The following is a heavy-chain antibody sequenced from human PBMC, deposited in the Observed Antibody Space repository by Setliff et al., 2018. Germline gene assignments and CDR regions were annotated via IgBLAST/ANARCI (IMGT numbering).Heavy chain of an antibody. Sequence: GESLKISCKGSGYSFSSYWIGWVRQMPGKGLEWIGNIFPADSDTRYSPSFQSQDTIPANNSISTAYVQWRSLKASNTAIYYCARVVTAGGYYFDFWGQGALVTVSS. CDR3: ARVVTAGGYYFDF. CDR2: IFPADSDT. J-gene: IGHJ4*02. D-gene: IGHD2-15*01. CDR1: GYSFSSYW. V-gene: IGHV5-51*01.